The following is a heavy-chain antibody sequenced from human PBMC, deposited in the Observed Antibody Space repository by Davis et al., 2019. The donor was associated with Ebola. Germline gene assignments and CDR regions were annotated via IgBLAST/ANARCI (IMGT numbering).Heavy chain of an antibody. CDR2: IYYSGST. D-gene: IGHD3-22*01. Sequence: SETLSLTCTVSGGSISSSSYYWGWIRQPPGKGLEWIGSIYYSGSTYYNPSLKSRVTISVDTSKNQFSLKLSSVTAADTAVYYCARHLTYCYDSSGYYSYWYFDLWGRGTLVTVSS. J-gene: IGHJ2*01. V-gene: IGHV4-39*01. CDR3: ARHLTYCYDSSGYYSYWYFDL. CDR1: GGSISSSSYY.